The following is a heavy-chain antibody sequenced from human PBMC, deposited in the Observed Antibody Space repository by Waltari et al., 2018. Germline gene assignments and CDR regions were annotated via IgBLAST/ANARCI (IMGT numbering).Heavy chain of an antibody. CDR1: GGSFSGYY. V-gene: IGHV4-34*01. Sequence: QVQLQQWGAGLLKPSETLSLTCAVYGGSFSGYYWSWIRQPPGKGLEWIGEINHSGSTNYNPSLKSRVTISVDTSKNQFSLKLSSVTAADTAGYYCARRRWELPDFDYWGQGTLVTVSS. J-gene: IGHJ4*02. CDR3: ARRRWELPDFDY. CDR2: INHSGST. D-gene: IGHD2-15*01.